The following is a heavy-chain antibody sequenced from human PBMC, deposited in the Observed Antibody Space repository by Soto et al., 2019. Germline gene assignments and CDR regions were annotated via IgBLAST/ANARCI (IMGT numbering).Heavy chain of an antibody. CDR3: ARLNLWFGETDYYYYGMDV. CDR2: IDPSDSYT. Sequence: GSLKISCKGSGYSFTSYWISWVRQMPGKGLEWMGRIDPSDSYTNYSPSFQGHVTISADKSISTAYLQWSSLKASDTAMYYCARLNLWFGETDYYYYGMDVWGQGTTVTVSS. CDR1: GYSFTSYW. D-gene: IGHD3-10*01. V-gene: IGHV5-10-1*01. J-gene: IGHJ6*02.